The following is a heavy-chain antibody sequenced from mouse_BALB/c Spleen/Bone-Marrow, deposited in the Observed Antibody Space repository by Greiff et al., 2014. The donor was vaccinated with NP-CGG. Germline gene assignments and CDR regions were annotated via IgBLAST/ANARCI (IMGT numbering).Heavy chain of an antibody. V-gene: IGHV1-20*02. CDR2: INPYNGDT. CDR1: GYSFTGYF. Sequence: EVKLQESGPELVKPGASVKISCKASGYSFTGYFMNWVMQSHGESLEWIGRINPYNGDTFYNQKFKGKATLTVDKSSSTAHMELRSLASEDSAVYYCARSGYYGSSYFDYWGQGTTLTASS. D-gene: IGHD1-1*01. CDR3: ARSGYYGSSYFDY. J-gene: IGHJ2*01.